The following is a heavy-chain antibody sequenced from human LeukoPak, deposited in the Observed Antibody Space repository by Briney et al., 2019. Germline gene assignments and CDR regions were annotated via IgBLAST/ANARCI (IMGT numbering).Heavy chain of an antibody. Sequence: PGGSLGLSCAASGFTFSSYAMSWVRQAPGKGLEWVSAISGSGGSTYYADSVKGRFTISRDNSKNTLYLQMNSLRAEDTAVYYCAKGSSNSEVSTDYWGQGTLVTVSS. CDR2: ISGSGGST. CDR3: AKGSSNSEVSTDY. V-gene: IGHV3-23*01. J-gene: IGHJ4*02. CDR1: GFTFSSYA. D-gene: IGHD4-11*01.